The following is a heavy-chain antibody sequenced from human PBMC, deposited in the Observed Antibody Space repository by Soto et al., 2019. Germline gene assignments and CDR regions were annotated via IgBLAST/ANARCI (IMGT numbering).Heavy chain of an antibody. V-gene: IGHV3-30*03. D-gene: IGHD2-2*01. CDR1: GFTFSTYG. Sequence: QVQLVESGGGVVQPGRSLRLFCAASGFTFSTYGMHWVRQAPGKGLEWVAVISYDGSNKYYADSVKGRFTISRDNSKNTLYLQMNSLRAEDMAVYYCARVVPAAMYYYYGMDVWGQGTTVTVSS. J-gene: IGHJ6*02. CDR2: ISYDGSNK. CDR3: ARVVPAAMYYYYGMDV.